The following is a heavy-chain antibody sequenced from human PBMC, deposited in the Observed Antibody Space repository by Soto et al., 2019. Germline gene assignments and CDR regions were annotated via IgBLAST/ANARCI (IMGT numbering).Heavy chain of an antibody. J-gene: IGHJ6*02. D-gene: IGHD7-27*01. V-gene: IGHV1-69*04. CDR1: GGTFSSYT. Sequence: ASVKVSCKASGGTFSSYTISWVRQAPGQGLEWMGRIIPILGIANYAQKFQGRVTITADKSTSTAYMELSSLRSEDTAVYYCARELETIAKSPNELGSHYYYYYGMDVWGQGTTVTVSS. CDR2: IIPILGIA. CDR3: ARELETIAKSPNELGSHYYYYYGMDV.